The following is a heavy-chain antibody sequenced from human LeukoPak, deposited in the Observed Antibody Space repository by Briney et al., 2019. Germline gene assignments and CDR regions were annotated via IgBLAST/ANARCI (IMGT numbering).Heavy chain of an antibody. CDR3: AKEPPYSSGWNNWFDP. CDR1: GFTFSSYG. V-gene: IGHV3-30*02. CDR2: IRYDGSNK. D-gene: IGHD6-19*01. J-gene: IGHJ5*02. Sequence: GGSLRLSCAASGFTFSSYGMHWVRQAPGKGLEWVAFIRYDGSNKYYADSVKGRFTISRDNSKNTLYLQMNSLRAEDTAVYYCAKEPPYSSGWNNWFDPWGQGTLVTVSS.